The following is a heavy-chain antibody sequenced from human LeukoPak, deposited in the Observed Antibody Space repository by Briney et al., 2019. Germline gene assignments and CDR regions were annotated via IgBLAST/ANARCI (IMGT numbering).Heavy chain of an antibody. V-gene: IGHV3-33*08. CDR3: ARTIAVAGPYYFDY. Sequence: GGSLRLSCAASGFTFSSYAMHWVRQAPGKGLEWVAVIWYDGSNKYYAESVKGRFTISRDNSKNTLFLQMNSLRADDTAVYYCARTIAVAGPYYFDYWGQGTLVTVSS. CDR1: GFTFSSYA. J-gene: IGHJ4*02. CDR2: IWYDGSNK. D-gene: IGHD6-19*01.